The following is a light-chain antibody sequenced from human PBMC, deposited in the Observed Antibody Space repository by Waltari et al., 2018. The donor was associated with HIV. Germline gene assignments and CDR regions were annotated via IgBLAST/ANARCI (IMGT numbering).Light chain of an antibody. CDR1: QSVSSY. CDR3: QQRSNWPPGST. V-gene: IGKV3-11*01. J-gene: IGKJ4*01. CDR2: DAS. Sequence: EIVLTQSSATLSLSRGERATLSCRASQSVSSYLAWYQQKPGQAPRLLIYDASNRATGIPARFSGSGSGTDFTLTISSLEPEDFAVYYCQQRSNWPPGSTFGGGTKVEIK.